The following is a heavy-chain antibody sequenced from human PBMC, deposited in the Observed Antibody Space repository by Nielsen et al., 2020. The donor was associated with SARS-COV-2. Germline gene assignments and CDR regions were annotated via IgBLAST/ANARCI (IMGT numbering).Heavy chain of an antibody. Sequence: GSLRLSCTVSGGSISSYYWSWIRQPAGKGLEWIGRIYTSGSTNYNPSLKSRVTMSVDTSKNQFSLKLSSVTAAGTAVDCWASVAIDGLADYWGQGTLVTVAS. CDR2: IYTSGST. J-gene: IGHJ4*02. D-gene: IGHD5-24*01. V-gene: IGHV4-4*07. CDR1: GGSISSYY. CDR3: ASVAIDGLADY.